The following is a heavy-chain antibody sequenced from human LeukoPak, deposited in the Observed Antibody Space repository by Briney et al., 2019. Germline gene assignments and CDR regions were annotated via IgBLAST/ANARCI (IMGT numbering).Heavy chain of an antibody. D-gene: IGHD6-19*01. CDR2: ISGSGGST. Sequence: GGSLRLSCAASGFTFSSYAMSWVRPAPGEGLEWGSAISGSGGSTYYADSVKGRFTISRDNSKNTLYLQMNSLRAEDTAVYYCAGYSSGWTSEYFQHWGQGTLVTVPS. CDR3: AGYSSGWTSEYFQH. CDR1: GFTFSSYA. V-gene: IGHV3-23*01. J-gene: IGHJ1*01.